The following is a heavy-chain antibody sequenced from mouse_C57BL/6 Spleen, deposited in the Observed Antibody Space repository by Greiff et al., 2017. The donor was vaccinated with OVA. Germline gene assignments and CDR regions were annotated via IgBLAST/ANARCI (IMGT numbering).Heavy chain of an antibody. CDR1: GYTFTSYW. J-gene: IGHJ1*03. Sequence: QVQLQQPGAELVKPGASVKLSCKASGYTFTSYWITWVKPRPGQGLEWIGDIYPGSGSTNYNETFKSNATLTVDTSSSTAYMQLSSLTSEDSAVYYCARGLLDVWGTGTTVTVSS. D-gene: IGHD2-2*01. CDR2: IYPGSGST. CDR3: ARGLLDV. V-gene: IGHV1-55*01.